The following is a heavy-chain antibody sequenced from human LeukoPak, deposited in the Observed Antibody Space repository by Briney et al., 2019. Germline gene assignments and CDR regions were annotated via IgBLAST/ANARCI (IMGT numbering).Heavy chain of an antibody. V-gene: IGHV1-46*03. CDR3: ARAKEIVGATSSFDY. CDR2: INPSGGST. D-gene: IGHD1-26*01. Sequence: ASVKVSCKASGYTFTSYYMHWVRQVPGQGLEWMGIINPSGGSTSYAQKFQGRVTMTRDTSTSTVYMELSSLRSEDTAVYYCARAKEIVGATSSFDYWGQGTLVTVSS. CDR1: GYTFTSYY. J-gene: IGHJ4*02.